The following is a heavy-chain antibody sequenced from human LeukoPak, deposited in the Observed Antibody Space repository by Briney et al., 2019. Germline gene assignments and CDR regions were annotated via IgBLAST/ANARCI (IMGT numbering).Heavy chain of an antibody. V-gene: IGHV4-39*01. D-gene: IGHD3-3*01. J-gene: IGHJ2*01. CDR3: ARHVLSGYLNYWYFDL. CDR1: GGSISSSSYY. Sequence: SETLSLTCTVSGGSISSSSYYWGWLRQPPGKGLEWVGRIYYSGSTYYNPSLKSRATISVDTSKNQFSLKLSSVTAANTAVYYCARHVLSGYLNYWYFDLWGRGTLVTVSS. CDR2: IYYSGST.